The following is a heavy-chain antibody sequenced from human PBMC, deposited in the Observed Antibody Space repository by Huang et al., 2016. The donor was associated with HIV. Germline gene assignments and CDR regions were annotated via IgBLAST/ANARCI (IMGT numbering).Heavy chain of an antibody. Sequence: QLQLQESGPGLVKPSETLSLTCTVSGSSISSSYYWGWIRQPPGKGLEWIGNIYYSGNISYNPSLKSRVTISVDTSKNHISLKVDSVTAADTAVYYCARPLTETTALGYWGQGTLVTVSS. D-gene: IGHD1-20*01. J-gene: IGHJ4*02. CDR2: IYYSGNI. V-gene: IGHV4-39*01. CDR3: ARPLTETTALGY. CDR1: GSSISSSYY.